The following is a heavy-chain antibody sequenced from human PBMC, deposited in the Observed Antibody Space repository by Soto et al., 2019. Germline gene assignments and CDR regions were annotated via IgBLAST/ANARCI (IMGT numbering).Heavy chain of an antibody. Sequence: SETLSLTGAVSGGSFSGYYWSRIRQPPGKGLEWIGEINHSGSTNYNPSLKSRVTISVDTSKNQFSLKLSSVTDEVSGVYFCARAGDWNYVQDFWGQGTRVTVSS. V-gene: IGHV4-34*01. J-gene: IGHJ4*02. CDR2: INHSGST. D-gene: IGHD1-1*01. CDR3: ARAGDWNYVQDF. CDR1: GGSFSGYY.